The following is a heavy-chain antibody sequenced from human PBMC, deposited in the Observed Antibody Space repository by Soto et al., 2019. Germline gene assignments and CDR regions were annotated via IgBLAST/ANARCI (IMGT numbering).Heavy chain of an antibody. CDR3: ARRERYYGSPGWFDP. Sequence: SETLSLTCSVSGASINNFAYYWGWIRQPAGKGLEWIGLFYYNENTNYNPSLKGRIAISGDTPKHHLSLTLRSVAAAGTAIYFCARRERYYGSPGWFDPWGQGTLVTVSS. CDR1: GASINNFAYY. D-gene: IGHD3-10*01. V-gene: IGHV4-39*02. J-gene: IGHJ5*01. CDR2: FYYNENT.